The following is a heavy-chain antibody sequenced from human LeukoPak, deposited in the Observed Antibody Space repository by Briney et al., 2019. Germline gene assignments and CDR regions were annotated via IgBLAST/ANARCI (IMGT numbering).Heavy chain of an antibody. CDR2: INAGNGNT. CDR3: ARDDCGGDCYNYYYYGMDV. V-gene: IGHV1-3*01. Sequence: EASVTVSCKASGYTFTSYAMHWVRQAPGQRLEWMGWINAGNGNTKYSQKFQGRVTITRDTTASTAYMELSSLRSEDTAVYYCARDDCGGDCYNYYYYGMDVWGQGTTVTVSS. D-gene: IGHD2-21*02. CDR1: GYTFTSYA. J-gene: IGHJ6*02.